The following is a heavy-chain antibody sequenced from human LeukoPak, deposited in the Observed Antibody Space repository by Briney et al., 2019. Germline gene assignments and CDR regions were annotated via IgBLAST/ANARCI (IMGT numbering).Heavy chain of an antibody. CDR3: ARDSVGRFGVVDYYYYGMDV. D-gene: IGHD3-3*01. CDR1: GGSISSGGYY. V-gene: IGHV4-31*03. Sequence: SQTLSLTCTVSGGSISSGGYYWSWIRQHPGKGLEWIGYIYYSGSTYYNSSLKSRVTISVDTSKNQFSLKLSSVTAADTAVYYCARDSVGRFGVVDYYYYGMDVWGQGTTVTVSS. CDR2: IYYSGST. J-gene: IGHJ6*02.